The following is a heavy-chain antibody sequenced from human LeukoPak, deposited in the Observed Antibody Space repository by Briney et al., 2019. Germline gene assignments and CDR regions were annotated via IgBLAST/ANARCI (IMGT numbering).Heavy chain of an antibody. V-gene: IGHV3-11*04. CDR3: ARGRLADPY. CDR2: ISSNGRTI. J-gene: IGHJ4*02. Sequence: GGSLRLSCTASGLSFSNYAMTWVRQAPGKGLEWVSYISSNGRTINYVDSVKGRFTISRDNAENSVYLQMNSLRAEDTAVYYCARGRLADPYWGQGALVTVSS. CDR1: GLSFSNYA.